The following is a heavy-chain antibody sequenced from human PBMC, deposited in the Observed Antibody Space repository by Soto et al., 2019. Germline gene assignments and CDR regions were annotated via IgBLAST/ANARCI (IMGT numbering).Heavy chain of an antibody. CDR2: ISSSSSYI. V-gene: IGHV3-21*01. CDR3: ASSGYDFWSGYEDY. CDR1: GFTFSSYS. J-gene: IGHJ4*02. D-gene: IGHD3-3*01. Sequence: PGGSLRLSCAASGFTFSSYSMNWVRQAPGKGLEWASSISSSSSYIYYADSVKGRFTISRDNAKNSLYLQMNSLRAEDTAVYYCASSGYDFWSGYEDYWGQGTLVTVSS.